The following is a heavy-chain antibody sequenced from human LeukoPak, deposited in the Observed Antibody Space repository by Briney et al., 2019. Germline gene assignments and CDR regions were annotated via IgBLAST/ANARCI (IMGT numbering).Heavy chain of an antibody. V-gene: IGHV3-23*01. D-gene: IGHD6-19*01. CDR3: AKAGSSSGWYINYFDY. CDR1: GFTFSSYA. CDR2: ISGSGGST. J-gene: IGHJ4*02. Sequence: GGSLRLSCAASGFTFSSYAMSWVRQAPGKGLEWVSAISGSGGSTYYADSVKGRFTISRDNSKNTLYLQMNSLRAEDKAVYYCAKAGSSSGWYINYFDYWGQGTLVTVYS.